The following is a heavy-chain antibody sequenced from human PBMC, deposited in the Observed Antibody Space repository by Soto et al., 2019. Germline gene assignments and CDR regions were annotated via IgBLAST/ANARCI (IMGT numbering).Heavy chain of an antibody. D-gene: IGHD6-13*01. J-gene: IGHJ4*02. Sequence: SETLSLTCTVSGGSIGSYYWSWIRQPPGKGLEWIGYIYYSGSTNYNPSLKSRVTISVDTSKNQFSLKLSSVTAADTAVYYCARDRGSSWYSREPEYYFDYWGQGTLVTVSS. CDR1: GGSIGSYY. CDR2: IYYSGST. CDR3: ARDRGSSWYSREPEYYFDY. V-gene: IGHV4-59*01.